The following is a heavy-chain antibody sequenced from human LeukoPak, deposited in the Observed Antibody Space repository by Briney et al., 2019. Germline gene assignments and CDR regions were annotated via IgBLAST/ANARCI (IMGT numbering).Heavy chain of an antibody. J-gene: IGHJ4*02. D-gene: IGHD2-2*01. CDR3: ARRYCSSTSWYYFDY. CDR2: INANRGGT. Sequence: ASVKVSCKASGYTFTDYYMHWVRQAPGQGLEWMGWINANRGGTNYAQRFQGRVTMTRDTSITTAYMELSRLKSDDTAVYYCARRYCSSTSWYYFDYWGQGTLV. V-gene: IGHV1-2*02. CDR1: GYTFTDYY.